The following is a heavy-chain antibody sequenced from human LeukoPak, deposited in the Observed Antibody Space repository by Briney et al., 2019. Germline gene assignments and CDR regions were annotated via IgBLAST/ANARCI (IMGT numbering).Heavy chain of an antibody. D-gene: IGHD5-18*01. J-gene: IGHJ4*02. CDR1: GYTFTSYG. CDR2: IIPIFGTA. Sequence: ASVKVSCKASGYTFTSYGISWVRQAPGQGLEWMGGIIPIFGTANYAQKFQGRVTITADESTSTAYMELSSLRSEDTAVYYCAREIQLWLRCFDYWGQGTLVTVSS. V-gene: IGHV1-69*13. CDR3: AREIQLWLRCFDY.